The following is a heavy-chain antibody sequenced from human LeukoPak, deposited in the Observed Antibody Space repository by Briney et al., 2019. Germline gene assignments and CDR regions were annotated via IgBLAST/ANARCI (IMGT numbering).Heavy chain of an antibody. V-gene: IGHV4-39*07. CDR1: GGSISSSSYH. Sequence: SETLSLTCTVSGGSISSSSYHWGWIRQPPGKGLEWIGSIDYSGSTYYNPSLKSRITISVDTSKIQFSLKLSSVCAADTAVYYCLRGRVLGIWGQGTMVTVSS. CDR2: IDYSGST. J-gene: IGHJ3*02. CDR3: LRGRVLGI.